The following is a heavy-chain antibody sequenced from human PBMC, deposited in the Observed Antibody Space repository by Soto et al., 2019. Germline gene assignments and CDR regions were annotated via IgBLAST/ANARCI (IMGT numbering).Heavy chain of an antibody. V-gene: IGHV5-51*07. CDR3: ARGWDCSSTSCYLCTNGICGVSNYFDY. Sequence: SQPISEERRGDKDSRSRIWPEHQKPRKGLEWMGIIYPGDSDTRYSPSFQGQVTISADKSISTAYLQWSSLKASDTAMYYCARGWDCSSTSCYLCTNGICGVSNYFDYWGQGTLVTVSS. D-gene: IGHD2-2*01. J-gene: IGHJ4*02. CDR1: GDKDSRSR. CDR2: IYPGDSDT.